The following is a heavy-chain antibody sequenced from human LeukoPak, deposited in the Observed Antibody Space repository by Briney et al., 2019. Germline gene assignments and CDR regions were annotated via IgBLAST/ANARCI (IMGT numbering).Heavy chain of an antibody. CDR3: ARDYYDILTGYSGMDV. D-gene: IGHD3-9*01. V-gene: IGHV4-59*01. CDR1: GGSISSYY. CDR2: IYYSGST. J-gene: IGHJ6*02. Sequence: KASETLSLTCTVSGGSISSYYWSWIRQPPGKGLEWIGYIYYSGSTNYNPSLKSRVTISVDTSKNQFSLKLSFVTAADTAVYYCARDYYDILTGYSGMDVWGQGTTVTVSS.